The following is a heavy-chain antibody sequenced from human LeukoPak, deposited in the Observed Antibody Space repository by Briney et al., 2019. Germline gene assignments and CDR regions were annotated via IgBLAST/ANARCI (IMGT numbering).Heavy chain of an antibody. CDR3: ARMDRSIFGVVIIDY. Sequence: SQTLSLTCTVSGGSISSGGYYWSWIRQHPGKGLERIGYIYYSGSTYYNPSLKSRVTISVDTSKNQFSLKLSSVTAADTAVYYCARMDRSIFGVVIIDYWGQGTLVTVSS. CDR1: GGSISSGGYY. V-gene: IGHV4-31*03. D-gene: IGHD3-3*01. J-gene: IGHJ4*02. CDR2: IYYSGST.